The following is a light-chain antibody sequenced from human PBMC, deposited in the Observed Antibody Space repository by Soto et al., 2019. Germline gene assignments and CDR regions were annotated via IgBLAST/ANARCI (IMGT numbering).Light chain of an antibody. CDR3: QQYDTSPLS. V-gene: IGKV3-20*01. CDR2: GAT. J-gene: IGKJ4*01. Sequence: EIVLTQSPGTLSLSPGERVTLSCRASQSGTSSNLAWYQQKPGQAPSLLISGATTRATGIPDRFTGSGSGTDFTLTIIRLEPEDFAVYYCQQYDTSPLSFGGGTKGEI. CDR1: QSGTSSN.